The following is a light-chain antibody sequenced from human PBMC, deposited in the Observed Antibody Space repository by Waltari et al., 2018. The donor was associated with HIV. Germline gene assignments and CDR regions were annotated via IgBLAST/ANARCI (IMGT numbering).Light chain of an antibody. Sequence: EIVLTQSPGTLSLSPGERATLSCRASQSVSSSYLAWYQQKPGQAPWLLIYGASTRATGIPDRLSGSGSGTDFTLTISRLEPEDFAVYYCQQYGSSPRTFGQGTKVEIK. J-gene: IGKJ1*01. CDR3: QQYGSSPRT. CDR1: QSVSSSY. V-gene: IGKV3-20*01. CDR2: GAS.